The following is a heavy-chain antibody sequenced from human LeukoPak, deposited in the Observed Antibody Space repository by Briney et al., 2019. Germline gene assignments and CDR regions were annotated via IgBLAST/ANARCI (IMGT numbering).Heavy chain of an antibody. CDR3: AKDFIVGATRGDY. CDR1: GFTFSSYG. V-gene: IGHV3-23*01. J-gene: IGHJ4*02. D-gene: IGHD1-26*01. Sequence: GGTLRLSCAASGFTFSSYGMSWVRQAPGKGLEWVSAISGSGGSTYYADSVKGRFTISRDNSKNTLYLQMNSLRAEDTAVYYCAKDFIVGATRGDYWGQGTLVTVSS. CDR2: ISGSGGST.